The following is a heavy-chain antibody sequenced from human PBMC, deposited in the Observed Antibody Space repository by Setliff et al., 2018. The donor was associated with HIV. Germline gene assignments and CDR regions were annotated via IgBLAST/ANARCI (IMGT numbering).Heavy chain of an antibody. V-gene: IGHV1-18*01. CDR3: ARDNTVLRYFDRLGGYYYDSSGYYRPFDC. CDR2: ISAYNGNT. J-gene: IGHJ4*02. D-gene: IGHD3-22*01. CDR1: GYTFTSYG. Sequence: VASVKVSCKASGYTFTSYGISWVRHAPGQGLEWMGWISAYNGNTNYAQKLQGRVTMTTDTSTSTAYMELRSLRTDETAVYYCARDNTVLRYFDRLGGYYYDSSGYYRPFDCWGQGTLVTVSS.